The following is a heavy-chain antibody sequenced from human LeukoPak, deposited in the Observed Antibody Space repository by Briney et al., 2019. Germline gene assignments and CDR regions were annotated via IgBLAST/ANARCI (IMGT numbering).Heavy chain of an antibody. CDR3: AKVGYYYDSSGLY. Sequence: GGSLRLSCAASGFTFSSYAMSCVRQAPGKGLEWVSAISGSGGSTYYADSVKGRFTISRDNSKNTLYLQMNSLRAEDTAVYYCAKVGYYYDSSGLYWGQGTLVTVSS. D-gene: IGHD3-22*01. V-gene: IGHV3-23*01. J-gene: IGHJ4*02. CDR2: ISGSGGST. CDR1: GFTFSSYA.